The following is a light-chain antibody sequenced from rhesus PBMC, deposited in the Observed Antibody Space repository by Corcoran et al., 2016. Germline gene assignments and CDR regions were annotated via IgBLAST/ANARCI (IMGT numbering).Light chain of an antibody. CDR1: QSVSSY. V-gene: IGKV3-24*04. Sequence: EIVMTQSPATLALSPGERATLSCRASQSVSSYLAWYQQKPGQAPRLLIHGTSSRATGIPDRFSGSGSWTDFTLTISSLEHEYVGVYFCLQSSNWPRTFGQGTKVEIK. CDR3: LQSSNWPRT. J-gene: IGKJ1*01. CDR2: GTS.